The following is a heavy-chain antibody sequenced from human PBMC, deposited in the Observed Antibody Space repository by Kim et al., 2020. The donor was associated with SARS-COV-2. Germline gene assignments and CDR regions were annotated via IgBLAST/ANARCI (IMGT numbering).Heavy chain of an antibody. V-gene: IGHV3-30*18. J-gene: IGHJ4*02. Sequence: GGSLRLSCAASGFTFSSYGMHWVRQAPCKGLEWVAVISYDGSNKYYADSVKGRFTISRDNSKNTLYLQMNSLRAEDTAVYYCAKDSGRITMIVVVITGIDYWGQGTLVTVSS. CDR1: GFTFSSYG. D-gene: IGHD3-22*01. CDR2: ISYDGSNK. CDR3: AKDSGRITMIVVVITGIDY.